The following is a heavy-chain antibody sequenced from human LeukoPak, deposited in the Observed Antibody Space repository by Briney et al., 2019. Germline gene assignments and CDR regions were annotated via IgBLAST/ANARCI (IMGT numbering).Heavy chain of an antibody. J-gene: IGHJ4*02. D-gene: IGHD3-22*01. Sequence: GGSLRLSCAASGFTFSSYAMSWVRQAPGKGLEWVSAISGSGGSTYYADSVKGRFTISRDNSKNTLYPQMNSLRAEDTAVYYCARGSTYYDSSGQVPFDYWGQGTLVTVSS. CDR2: ISGSGGST. CDR1: GFTFSSYA. CDR3: ARGSTYYDSSGQVPFDY. V-gene: IGHV3-23*01.